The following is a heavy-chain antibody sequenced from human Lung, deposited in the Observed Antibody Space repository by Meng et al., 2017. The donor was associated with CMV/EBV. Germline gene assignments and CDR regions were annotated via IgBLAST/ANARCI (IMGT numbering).Heavy chain of an antibody. CDR2: ISAYNGDT. Sequence: ASXXVSXKASGYIFTKYGVNWMRQAPGQGPEWMGWISAYNGDTMYAPKVQGRVTMTTDTSTSTAYMELRGLRSDDTAVYYCARDAGTIAVSGMGDYWGQGXLVTVS. CDR3: ARDAGTIAVSGMGDY. CDR1: GYIFTKYG. J-gene: IGHJ4*02. D-gene: IGHD6-19*01. V-gene: IGHV1-18*01.